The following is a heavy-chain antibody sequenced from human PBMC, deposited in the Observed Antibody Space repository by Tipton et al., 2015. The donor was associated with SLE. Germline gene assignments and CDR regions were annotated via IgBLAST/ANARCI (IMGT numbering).Heavy chain of an antibody. CDR3: ARVWGSGDY. V-gene: IGHV4-61*09. D-gene: IGHD7-27*01. J-gene: IGHJ4*02. CDR2: IYTSGST. Sequence: TLSLTCAVSGGSISSGSYYWSWIRQPAGKGLEWIGHIYTSGSTNYNPSLKSRVTISVDTSKNQFSLKLSSVTAADTAVYYCARVWGSGDYWGQGTLVTVSS. CDR1: GGSISSGSYY.